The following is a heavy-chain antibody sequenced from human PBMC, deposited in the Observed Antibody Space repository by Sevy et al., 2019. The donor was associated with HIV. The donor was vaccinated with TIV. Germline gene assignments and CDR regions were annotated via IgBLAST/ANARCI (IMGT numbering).Heavy chain of an antibody. Sequence: GGSLRLSCAASGFTFSRYSMNWVRQAPGKGLEWLSYTSSNSAAIYYPDSVKGRFTISRGNAKSALFLQMNSLRDDDTAVYYCARGPDCGGHCDVGFYYPLDVWGQGTTVTVSS. D-gene: IGHD2-21*02. J-gene: IGHJ6*02. V-gene: IGHV3-48*02. CDR1: GFTFSRYS. CDR3: ARGPDCGGHCDVGFYYPLDV. CDR2: TSSNSAAI.